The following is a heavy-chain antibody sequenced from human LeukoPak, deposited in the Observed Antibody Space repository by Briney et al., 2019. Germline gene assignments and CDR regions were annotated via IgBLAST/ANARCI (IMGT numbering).Heavy chain of an antibody. J-gene: IGHJ6*02. CDR2: IIPIFGTA. D-gene: IGHD3-22*01. Sequence: GASVKVSCKASGGTFSSYAISWVRQAPGQGLEWMGGIIPIFGTANYAQKFQGRVTITADESTSTAYMELSSLRSEDTSVYYCARSSGDLYYYYYAMDVWGQGTTVTVSS. CDR3: ARSSGDLYYYYYAMDV. CDR1: GGTFSSYA. V-gene: IGHV1-69*13.